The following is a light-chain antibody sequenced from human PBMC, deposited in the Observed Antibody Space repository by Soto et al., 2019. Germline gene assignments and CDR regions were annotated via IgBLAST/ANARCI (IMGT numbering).Light chain of an antibody. CDR1: QSISTY. CDR2: AAS. Sequence: DIQMTQSPSSLSASVRDRVTITCRASQSISTYLNWYQQKPGRAPKLLIYAASSLRGGGPSGFSGSGSGRDDSLTISSRLPEEFATYYCRQNYSTLPITFGQGTRLEIK. CDR3: RQNYSTLPIT. J-gene: IGKJ5*01. V-gene: IGKV1-39*01.